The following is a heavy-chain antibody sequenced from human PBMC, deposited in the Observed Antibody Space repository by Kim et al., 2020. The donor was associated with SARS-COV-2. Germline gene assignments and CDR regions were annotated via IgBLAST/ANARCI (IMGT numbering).Heavy chain of an antibody. CDR3: ARGEGLLWFGDLTAYGMDV. D-gene: IGHD3-10*01. V-gene: IGHV4-39*01. J-gene: IGHJ6*02. CDR2: IYYSGST. CDR1: GGSISSSSYY. Sequence: SETLSLTCTVSGGSISSSSYYWGWIRQPPGKGLEWIGSIYYSGSTYYNPSLKSRVTISVDTSKNQFSLKLSSVTAADTAVYYCARGEGLLWFGDLTAYGMDVWGQGTTVTVSS.